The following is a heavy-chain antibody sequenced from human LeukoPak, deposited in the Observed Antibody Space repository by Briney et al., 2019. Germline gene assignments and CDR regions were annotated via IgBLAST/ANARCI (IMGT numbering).Heavy chain of an antibody. J-gene: IGHJ3*02. CDR3: AKGHRGVTMVRGALYDAFDI. CDR1: GYTFTGCY. V-gene: IGHV1-2*04. D-gene: IGHD3-10*01. Sequence: ASVKVSCKASGYTFTGCYMHWVRQAPGQGLEWMGWINPNSGGTNYAQKFQGWVTMTRDTSISTAYMELSRLRSDDTAVYYCAKGHRGVTMVRGALYDAFDIWGQGTMVTVSS. CDR2: INPNSGGT.